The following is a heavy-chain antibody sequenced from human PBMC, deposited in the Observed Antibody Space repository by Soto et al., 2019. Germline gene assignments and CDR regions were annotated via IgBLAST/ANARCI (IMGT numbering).Heavy chain of an antibody. V-gene: IGHV3-21*01. CDR3: ARESEDLTSNFDY. CDR2: ISSTTNYI. CDR1: GFTFTRYS. J-gene: IGHJ4*02. Sequence: GGSLRLSCAASGFTFTRYSMNWVRQAPGKGLEWVSSISSTTNYIYYADSMKGRFTVSRDNAKNSAYLEMNSLSAEDTAVYYCARESEDLTSNFDYWGQGTLVTVS.